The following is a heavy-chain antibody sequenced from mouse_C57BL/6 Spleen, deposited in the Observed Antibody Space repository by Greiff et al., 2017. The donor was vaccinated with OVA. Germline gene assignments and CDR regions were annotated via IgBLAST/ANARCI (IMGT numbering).Heavy chain of an antibody. CDR1: GFNIKDYY. J-gene: IGHJ2*01. CDR2: IDPEDGDT. V-gene: IGHV14-1*01. D-gene: IGHD1-1*01. CDR3: TTLITTVVADYFDY. Sequence: EVKLMESGAELVRPGASVKLSCTASGFNIKDYYMHWVKQRPEQGLEWIGRIDPEDGDTEYAPKFQGKATMTADTSSNTAYLQLSSLTSEDTAVYYCTTLITTVVADYFDYWGQGTTLTVSS.